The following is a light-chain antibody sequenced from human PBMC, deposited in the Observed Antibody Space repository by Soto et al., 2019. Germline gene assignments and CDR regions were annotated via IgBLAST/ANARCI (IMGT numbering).Light chain of an antibody. CDR3: CSHTSSVTWV. CDR1: SSGSIASNY. Sequence: LTQPHSVSESPGKTVTISCTGSSGSIASNYVSWYQQHPGKAPKLMIFEVTNRPSGVSDRFSGSKSGNTASLTISGLQAEDEADYYCCSHTSSVTWVFGGGTKLTVL. J-gene: IGLJ3*02. CDR2: EVT. V-gene: IGLV2-14*01.